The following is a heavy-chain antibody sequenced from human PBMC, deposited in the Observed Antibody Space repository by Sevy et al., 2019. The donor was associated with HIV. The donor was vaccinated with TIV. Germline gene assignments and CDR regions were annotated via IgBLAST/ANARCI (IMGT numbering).Heavy chain of an antibody. CDR1: GFSLSTSGVG. V-gene: IGHV2-5*02. Sequence: SGPTLVNPTQTLTLTCTFSGFSLSTSGVGVGRIRQPPGKALEWLALIYWDDDKRYSPSLKSRLTITKDTSKNQVVLTMTNMDPVDTATYYCAHRPDYYDSRGHAFDIWGQGTMVTVSS. CDR2: IYWDDDK. J-gene: IGHJ3*02. CDR3: AHRPDYYDSRGHAFDI. D-gene: IGHD3-22*01.